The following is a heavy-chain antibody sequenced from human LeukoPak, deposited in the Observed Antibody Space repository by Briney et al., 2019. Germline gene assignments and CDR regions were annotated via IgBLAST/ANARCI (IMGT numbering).Heavy chain of an antibody. CDR2: ISPYNGAT. CDR3: ARDSDWNVDY. V-gene: IGHV1-18*01. Sequence: ASVKVSCKASGYTFTTYGITWIRQAPGQGLEWLGWISPYNGATEYAQNLQDRVSMTTDTSTNTAYIEVRSLKSDDTAVYYCARDSDWNVDYWGQGTLVTVSS. CDR1: GYTFTTYG. D-gene: IGHD1-1*01. J-gene: IGHJ4*02.